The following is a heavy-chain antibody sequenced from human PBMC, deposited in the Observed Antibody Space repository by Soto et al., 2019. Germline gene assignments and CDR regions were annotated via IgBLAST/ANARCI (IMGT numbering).Heavy chain of an antibody. J-gene: IGHJ4*01. CDR3: VKDHPALEY. Sequence: GRPQRVPWSAAGVTFGDHAMHRVRQTPGKGLEYVSVIRSAGDRIYYADSVKGRFTISRDNSKNTLFLQMNSLRPDDTAMYYCVKDHPALEYWGHRTLVTVSS. CDR2: IRSAGDRI. V-gene: IGHV3-64D*06. CDR1: GVTFGDHA.